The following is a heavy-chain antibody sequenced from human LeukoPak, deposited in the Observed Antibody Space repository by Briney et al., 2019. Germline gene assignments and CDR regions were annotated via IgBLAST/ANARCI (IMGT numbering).Heavy chain of an antibody. V-gene: IGHV4-34*01. CDR3: ARGGYCSGGSCYSHKTPFDY. CDR1: GGSFSGYY. J-gene: IGHJ4*02. CDR2: INHSGST. D-gene: IGHD2-15*01. Sequence: NASETLSLTCAVYGGSFSGYYWSWIRQPPGKGLEWIGEINHSGSTNYNPSLKSRVTISVDTSKNQFSLKLSSVTAADTAVYYCARGGYCSGGSCYSHKTPFDYWGQGTLVTVSS.